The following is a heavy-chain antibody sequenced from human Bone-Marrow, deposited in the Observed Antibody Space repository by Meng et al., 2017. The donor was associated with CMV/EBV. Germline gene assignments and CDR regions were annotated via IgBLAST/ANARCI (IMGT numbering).Heavy chain of an antibody. CDR1: GYSFTTYW. Sequence: KVSCKASGYSFTTYWIGWVRQVPGKGLEWMGMIYPGDSDTRYSPSFQGQVTISADKSISTPYLQWSSLKASDTAMYYCARINRYSGYDLGDDWGQGTLVTVSS. D-gene: IGHD5-12*01. J-gene: IGHJ4*02. V-gene: IGHV5-51*01. CDR2: IYPGDSDT. CDR3: ARINRYSGYDLGDD.